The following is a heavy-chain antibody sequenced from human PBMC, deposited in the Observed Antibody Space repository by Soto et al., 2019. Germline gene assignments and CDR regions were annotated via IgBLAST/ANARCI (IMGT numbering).Heavy chain of an antibody. J-gene: IGHJ6*02. Sequence: SVKVSCKASGGTFSSYAISWVRQAPGQGLEWMGGIIPTFGTANYAQKFQGRVTITADESTSTAYMELSSLRSEDTAVYYCASERIKYYDFWSGYRGAPENYYYYGMDVWGQGTTVTVSS. V-gene: IGHV1-69*13. D-gene: IGHD3-3*01. CDR2: IIPTFGTA. CDR3: ASERIKYYDFWSGYRGAPENYYYYGMDV. CDR1: GGTFSSYA.